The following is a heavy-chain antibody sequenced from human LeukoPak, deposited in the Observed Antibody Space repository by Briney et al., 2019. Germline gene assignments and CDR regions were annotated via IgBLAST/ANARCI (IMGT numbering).Heavy chain of an antibody. D-gene: IGHD3-22*01. V-gene: IGHV3-33*08. J-gene: IGHJ6*02. CDR2: IWYDGSNK. CDR1: GFTFSSYG. Sequence: PGRSLRLSCAASGFTFSSYGMHWVRQAPGKGLEWVAVIWYDGSNKYYADSVKGRFTISRDNSKNTLYLQMNSLRAEDTAVYYCARGPRRYYDSSGYFPYYYYYGMDVWGQGTTVTVSS. CDR3: ARGPRRYYDSSGYFPYYYYYGMDV.